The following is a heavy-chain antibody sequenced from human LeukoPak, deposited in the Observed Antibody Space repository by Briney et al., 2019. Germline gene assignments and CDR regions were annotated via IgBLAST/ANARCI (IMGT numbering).Heavy chain of an antibody. V-gene: IGHV4-59*01. CDR1: GGSISSYY. J-gene: IGHJ4*02. CDR2: IYYSGST. D-gene: IGHD3-3*02. Sequence: PSETLSLTCTASGGSISSYYWSWIRQPPGKGLEWIGYIYYSGSTNYNPSLKSRVTISVDTSKNQFSLNLSPVTAADTAVYYCARGGDSKHLVNWGQGTLVTVSS. CDR3: ARGGDSKHLVN.